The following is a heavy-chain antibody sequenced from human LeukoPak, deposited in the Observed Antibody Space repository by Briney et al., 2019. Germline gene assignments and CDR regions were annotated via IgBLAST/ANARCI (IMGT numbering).Heavy chain of an antibody. D-gene: IGHD4-17*01. CDR2: INHSGST. Sequence: SETLSLTCAVYGGSYSAYSWSWIRQPPGKGLEWIGEINHSGSTNSNPSIKSRVTISVDTSKNQFSLKLSSVTAADTAVYYCARVHYGDYAEYFQHWGQGTLVTVSS. J-gene: IGHJ1*01. CDR3: ARVHYGDYAEYFQH. V-gene: IGHV4-34*01. CDR1: GGSYSAYS.